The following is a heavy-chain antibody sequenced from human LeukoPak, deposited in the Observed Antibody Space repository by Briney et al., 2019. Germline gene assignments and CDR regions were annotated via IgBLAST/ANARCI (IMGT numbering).Heavy chain of an antibody. CDR3: SYCWIVVPVCGSTNWFDP. CDR2: IYTSGST. Sequence: SETLSLTCTVSGGSISSYYWSWIRQPAGKGLEWIERIYTSGSTNYNPSLKSRVTMLVDTSKNHFSLKLSSVTALGTDVKDWSYCWIVVPVCGSTNWFDPWGQGTRVTVSS. V-gene: IGHV4-4*07. CDR1: GGSISSYY. D-gene: IGHD2-2*01. J-gene: IGHJ5*02.